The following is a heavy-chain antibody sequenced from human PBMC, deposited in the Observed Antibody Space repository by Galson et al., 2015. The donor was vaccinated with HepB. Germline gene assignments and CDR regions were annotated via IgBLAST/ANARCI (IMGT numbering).Heavy chain of an antibody. J-gene: IGHJ1*01. Sequence: QSGAEVKNPGESLKISCQGSGYTFSNFWIGWVRQMPGKGLEWMGIIYPGDSKTKYSPSFQGQVTISVDKSISTAYLQWRSLKASDTAIYYCARTYGSGIDDCLYLQRWGQGTLVTVSS. D-gene: IGHD3-10*01. CDR3: ARTYGSGIDDCLYLQR. V-gene: IGHV5-51*03. CDR1: GYTFSNFW. CDR2: IYPGDSKT.